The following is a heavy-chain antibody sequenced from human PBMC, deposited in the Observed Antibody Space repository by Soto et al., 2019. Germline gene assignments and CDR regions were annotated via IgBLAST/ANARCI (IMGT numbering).Heavy chain of an antibody. CDR2: ITINGNT. V-gene: IGHV4-4*07. CDR3: ASSIAAAGTLDY. D-gene: IGHD6-13*01. Sequence: SETLSLTCRVSGAYISDFSWSWIRQPAGKGLEWIGRITINGNTQKNPSFKSRVTMSIDTSKNQFSLKLSSVTAADTAVYYCASSIAAAGTLDYWGQGTLVTVSS. CDR1: GAYISDFS. J-gene: IGHJ4*02.